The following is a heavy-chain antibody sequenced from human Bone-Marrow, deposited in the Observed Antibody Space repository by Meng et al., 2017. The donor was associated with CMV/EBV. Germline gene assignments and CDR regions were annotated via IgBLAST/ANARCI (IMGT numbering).Heavy chain of an antibody. CDR1: GYTFTSYG. CDR3: ARYGGNPYGYYYGMDV. J-gene: IGHJ6*02. D-gene: IGHD4/OR15-4a*01. Sequence: KVSCKASGYTFTSYGISWVRQAPGQGLEWMGWISAYNGNTNYAQKLQGRVTMTTDTSTSTAYMELRSLRSDDTAVYYCARYGGNPYGYYYGMDVWGQGNRVNVPS. V-gene: IGHV1-18*01. CDR2: ISAYNGNT.